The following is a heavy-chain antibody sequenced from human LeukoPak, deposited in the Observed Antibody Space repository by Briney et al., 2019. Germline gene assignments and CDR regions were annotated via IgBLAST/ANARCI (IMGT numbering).Heavy chain of an antibody. J-gene: IGHJ6*02. D-gene: IGHD6-6*01. CDR3: ARDPRYSTSGYYYGMDV. CDR2: VNPNSGGT. CDR1: GYTFTGYY. V-gene: IGHV1-2*02. Sequence: ASVKVSCKASGYTFTGYYMHWVRQAPGQGLEWMGWVNPNSGGTNYAQKFQGRVTMTRDTSTSTARMELSRLRSDDTAVYYCARDPRYSTSGYYYGMDVWGQGTTVTVSS.